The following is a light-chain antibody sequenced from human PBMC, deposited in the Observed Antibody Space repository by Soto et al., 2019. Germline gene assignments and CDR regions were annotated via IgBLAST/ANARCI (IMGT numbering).Light chain of an antibody. Sequence: DIQMTQSPCTLSASVGDSVTIICRASQSISSWLAWYQQKPGKAPKLLIYDGSSLKSGVPSSLSGSGSGTEFSLTISSLQPDDFATYYCQQYNSYFTFGQGTKLDIK. CDR2: DGS. CDR1: QSISSW. CDR3: QQYNSYFT. J-gene: IGKJ2*01. V-gene: IGKV1-5*02.